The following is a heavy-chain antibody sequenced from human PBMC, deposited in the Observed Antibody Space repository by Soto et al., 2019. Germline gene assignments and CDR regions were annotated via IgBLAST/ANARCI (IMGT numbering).Heavy chain of an antibody. CDR3: ATXRASISVAGETEYYFDY. V-gene: IGHV1-2*04. CDR1: GYTFTGYY. J-gene: IGHJ4*02. CDR2: INPNSGGT. D-gene: IGHD6-19*01. Sequence: ASVKVSCKASGYTFTGYYMHWVQQAPGQVLEWMGWINPNSGGTNYAQTFQGWVTMTRDTSISTAYMELSRLGSDDTAVYYCATXRASISVAGETEYYFDYWGQGTLVTVSS.